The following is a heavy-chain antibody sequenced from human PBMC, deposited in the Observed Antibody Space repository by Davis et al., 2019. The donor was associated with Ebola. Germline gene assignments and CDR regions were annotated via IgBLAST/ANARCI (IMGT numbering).Heavy chain of an antibody. CDR2: ISSSSYYI. CDR3: ARGGYYDTSGYSHDAFDI. D-gene: IGHD3-22*01. CDR1: GFTFSTYS. V-gene: IGHV3-21*01. J-gene: IGHJ3*02. Sequence: GESLKISCAASGFTFSTYSINWVRQAPGKGLEWVSSISSSSYYIYYADSLKGRFTISRDNAKNSLYLQMNSLGAEDTAVYHCARGGYYDTSGYSHDAFDIWGQGTMVTVSS.